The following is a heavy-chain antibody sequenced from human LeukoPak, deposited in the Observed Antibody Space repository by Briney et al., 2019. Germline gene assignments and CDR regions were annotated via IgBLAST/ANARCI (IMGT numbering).Heavy chain of an antibody. CDR2: TYYRSKWYN. D-gene: IGHD6-13*01. CDR3: ARGGDLSSSWPWDHDAFDI. J-gene: IGHJ3*02. Sequence: SQTLSLTCAISGDSVSSNSAAWNWIRQSPSRGLEWLGRTYYRSKWYNDYAVSVKSRITINPDTSKNQFSLQLNSVTPEDTAVYYCARGGDLSSSWPWDHDAFDIWGQGTMVTVSS. V-gene: IGHV6-1*01. CDR1: GDSVSSNSAA.